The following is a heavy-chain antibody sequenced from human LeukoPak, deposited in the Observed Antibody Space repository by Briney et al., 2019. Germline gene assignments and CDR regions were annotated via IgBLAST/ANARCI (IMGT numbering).Heavy chain of an antibody. CDR1: GFTFNSYA. CDR2: ISSNGGST. CDR3: ARDRYGSGWNYLEN. D-gene: IGHD6-19*01. Sequence: GGSLRLSCAASGFTFNSYAMHWLRQAPGKGLEYVSAISSNGGSTYYANSVKGRFTISRDNSKDTLYLQMGSLRAEDMAVYYCARDRYGSGWNYLENWGQGTLVTVSS. J-gene: IGHJ4*02. V-gene: IGHV3-64*01.